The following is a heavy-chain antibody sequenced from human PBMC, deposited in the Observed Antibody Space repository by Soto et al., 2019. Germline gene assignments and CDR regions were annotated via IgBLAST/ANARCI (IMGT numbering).Heavy chain of an antibody. CDR1: GYTFTAYG. J-gene: IGHJ4*02. Sequence: ASVKVSCKTSGYTFTAYGISWVRQAPGQGLEWMGWISVSKGSTDYAQKVQGRVTISTDTSTSTVYMELKTLRSDDTAMYYCARDLVPQGVGGDYWGQGTLVTVSS. V-gene: IGHV1-18*04. D-gene: IGHD1-26*01. CDR3: ARDLVPQGVGGDY. CDR2: ISVSKGST.